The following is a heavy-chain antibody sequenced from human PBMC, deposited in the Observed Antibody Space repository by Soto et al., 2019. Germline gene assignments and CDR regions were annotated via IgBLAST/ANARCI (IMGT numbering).Heavy chain of an antibody. CDR3: AVVGPILTGYPDYYYGMDV. D-gene: IGHD3-9*01. J-gene: IGHJ6*02. Sequence: SETLSLTCTVSGGAISSGGYYWSWIRQHPGKGLEWIGYIYYSGSTYYNPSLKSRVTISVDTSKNQFSLKLSSVTAADTAVYYCAVVGPILTGYPDYYYGMDVWGQGTTVTVSS. CDR2: IYYSGST. V-gene: IGHV4-31*03. CDR1: GGAISSGGYY.